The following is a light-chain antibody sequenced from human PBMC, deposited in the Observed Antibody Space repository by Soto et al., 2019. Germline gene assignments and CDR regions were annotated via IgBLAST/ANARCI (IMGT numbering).Light chain of an antibody. J-gene: IGKJ5*01. Sequence: MMRTKSPATLFVSPGERVTLSFRTSHSVNSHVAWYQQKPGQAPRLLLYGADTRATGIPVRFSGSGFGTEFTLTISSLQSDDFAVYSCQQYKNWPLFGQGTRLEIK. CDR1: HSVNSH. CDR2: GAD. V-gene: IGKV3-15*01. CDR3: QQYKNWPL.